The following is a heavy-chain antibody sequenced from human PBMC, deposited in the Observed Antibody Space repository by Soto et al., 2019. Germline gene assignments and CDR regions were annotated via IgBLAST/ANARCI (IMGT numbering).Heavy chain of an antibody. CDR3: TTDCSGGSCYPGAHYYYYGMDV. J-gene: IGHJ6*02. Sequence: XGSLRLSCAASGVSFSYAWMSWVRQAPGKGLDWVGRVKSKTDGGTTDYAAPVKGRFTISRDDSKTTVYLQMNSLKTEDTAVYYCTTDCSGGSCYPGAHYYYYGMDVSGQGTPVTVSS. CDR2: VKSKTDGGTT. CDR1: GVSFSYAW. V-gene: IGHV3-15*01. D-gene: IGHD2-15*01.